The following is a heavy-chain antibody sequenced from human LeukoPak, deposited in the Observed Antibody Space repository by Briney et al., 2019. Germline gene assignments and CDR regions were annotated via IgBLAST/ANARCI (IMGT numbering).Heavy chain of an antibody. CDR2: INHSGST. J-gene: IGHJ4*02. CDR1: GGSFSGYY. CDR3: AREGQQGPDY. V-gene: IGHV4-34*01. Sequence: SETLSLTCAVYGGSFSGYYWSWIRQPPGKGLEWIGEINHSGSTNYNPSLKSRVTISVDTSKNQFSLKLNSVTAADTAVYYCAREGQQGPDYWGQGTLVTVSS. D-gene: IGHD6-13*01.